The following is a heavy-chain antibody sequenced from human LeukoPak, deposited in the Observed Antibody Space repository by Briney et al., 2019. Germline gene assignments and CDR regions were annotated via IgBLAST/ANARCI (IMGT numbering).Heavy chain of an antibody. D-gene: IGHD3-3*01. CDR1: GGTFSSYA. V-gene: IGHV1-69*13. CDR3: ARATPRDFWSGYQFDP. CDR2: IIPIFGTA. J-gene: IGHJ5*02. Sequence: SVKVSCKASGGTFSSYAISWVRQAPGQGLEWMGGIIPIFGTANYAQKFQGRVTITADESTSTAYMELSSLRSEDTAVYYCARATPRDFWSGYQFDPWGQGTLVTVSS.